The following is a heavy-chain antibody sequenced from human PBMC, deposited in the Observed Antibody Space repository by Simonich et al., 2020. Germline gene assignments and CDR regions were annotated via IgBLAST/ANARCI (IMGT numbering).Heavy chain of an antibody. D-gene: IGHD2-15*01. CDR2: IIAYKGNT. CDR1: GYTFTSYG. CDR3: ARASRGTWWYYYFDY. J-gene: IGHJ4*02. Sequence: QVQLVQSGAEVKKPGASVKVSCKASGYTFTSYGISWVRQAPGQGLEWMGWIIAYKGNTNYAQKLQGRVTMTTDTSTSTAYMELRSLRSDDTAVYYCARASRGTWWYYYFDYWGQGTLVTVSS. V-gene: IGHV1-18*01.